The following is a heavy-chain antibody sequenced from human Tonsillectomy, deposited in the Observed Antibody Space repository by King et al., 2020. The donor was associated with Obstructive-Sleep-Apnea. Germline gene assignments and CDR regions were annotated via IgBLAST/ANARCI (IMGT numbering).Heavy chain of an antibody. J-gene: IGHJ6*02. CDR1: GYTFTSYG. D-gene: IGHD3-10*01. CDR3: ARDANDFITMVRGVGYYYGMDV. V-gene: IGHV1-18*01. Sequence: QLVQSGAEVKKPGASVKVSCKASGYTFTSYGISWVRQAPGQGLEWMGWISAYNGNTNYAQKLQGRVTMTTDTSTSTAYMELRSLRSDDTAVYYCARDANDFITMVRGVGYYYGMDVWGQGTTVTVSS. CDR2: ISAYNGNT.